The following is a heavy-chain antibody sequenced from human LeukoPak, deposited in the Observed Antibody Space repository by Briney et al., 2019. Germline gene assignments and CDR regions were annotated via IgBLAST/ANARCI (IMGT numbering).Heavy chain of an antibody. Sequence: GASVKVSCKASGYSFTNYGVTWMRQAPGQGLEWMGWISPYNGNTNYAQNLQGRVTMTSDKSTSIVYMELSSLRSEDTAVYYCARSPESYYYDSSGYYNKRYFDYWGQGTLVTVSS. V-gene: IGHV1-18*01. D-gene: IGHD3-22*01. J-gene: IGHJ4*02. CDR2: ISPYNGNT. CDR1: GYSFTNYG. CDR3: ARSPESYYYDSSGYYNKRYFDY.